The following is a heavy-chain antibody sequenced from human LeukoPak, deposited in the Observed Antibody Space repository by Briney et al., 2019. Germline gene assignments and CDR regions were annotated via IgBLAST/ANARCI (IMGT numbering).Heavy chain of an antibody. CDR3: ATDDYGPAGY. D-gene: IGHD4-17*01. CDR2: IGSNGHNT. V-gene: IGHV3-64*01. CDR1: GFIFSAYD. J-gene: IGHJ4*02. Sequence: GGSLRLSCAASGFIFSAYDMHWVRQAPGKGLEYVSAIGSNGHNTYYANSVKGRFTISRDNAKSSVYLQMNSLTVEDTAVYYCATDDYGPAGYGGQGTLVTVSS.